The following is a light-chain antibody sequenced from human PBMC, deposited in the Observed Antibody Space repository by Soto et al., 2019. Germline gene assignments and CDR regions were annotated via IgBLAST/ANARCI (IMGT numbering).Light chain of an antibody. Sequence: EIVLTQSPGTLSLPLGETATLSCRASQSVSSTYLAWYQQKPGQAPRLLIYGASSRASGIPDRFSGSGSGTDFTLTISRLEPEDFAMYYCQQYNTWTPRFGPGTKIHI. J-gene: IGKJ3*01. CDR1: QSVSSTY. CDR2: GAS. V-gene: IGKV3-20*01. CDR3: QQYNTWTPR.